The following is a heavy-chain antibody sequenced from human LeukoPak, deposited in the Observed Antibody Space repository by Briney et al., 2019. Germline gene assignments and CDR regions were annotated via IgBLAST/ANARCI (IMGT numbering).Heavy chain of an antibody. D-gene: IGHD6-19*01. CDR3: ASDRAVGY. CDR2: INHSGST. V-gene: IGHV4-34*01. Sequence: PSETLSLTCAVYGGSFSGYYWSWIRQPPGKGLEWIGEINHSGSTNYNPSLKSRVTISVDTSKNQFSLKLSSVTAADTAVYYCASDRAVGYWGQGTLVTVSS. J-gene: IGHJ4*02. CDR1: GGSFSGYY.